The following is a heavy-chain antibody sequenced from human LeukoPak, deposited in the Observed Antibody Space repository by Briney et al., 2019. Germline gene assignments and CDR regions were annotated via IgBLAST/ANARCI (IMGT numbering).Heavy chain of an antibody. CDR1: GFTFSNYE. CDR3: ARDFRGYDSRLHDY. V-gene: IGHV3-48*03. D-gene: IGHD3-22*01. Sequence: PGGSLRLACAASGFTFSNYEINCVRQAPGKWLEWISYISSGGSSIYYADSVKGRFTISRDNAKNSMYLQMYSLRAEDTAVYYCARDFRGYDSRLHDYWGQGTLVTVSS. CDR2: ISSGGSSI. J-gene: IGHJ4*02.